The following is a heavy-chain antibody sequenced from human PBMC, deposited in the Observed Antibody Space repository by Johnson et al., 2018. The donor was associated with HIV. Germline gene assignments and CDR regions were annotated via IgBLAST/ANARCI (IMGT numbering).Heavy chain of an antibody. Sequence: QVQLVESGGGLVKPGGSLRLSCAASGFTFTKYGMHWVRQAPGKGLEWVAVISYDGSYKYSTDSLKGRFTISRDNSENTLYLQMNSLRAEDTAVYYCARDGYHNFWSGYYRDDAFDIWGQGTMVTVYS. V-gene: IGHV3-30*03. CDR1: GFTFTKYG. D-gene: IGHD3-3*01. CDR2: ISYDGSYK. J-gene: IGHJ3*02. CDR3: ARDGYHNFWSGYYRDDAFDI.